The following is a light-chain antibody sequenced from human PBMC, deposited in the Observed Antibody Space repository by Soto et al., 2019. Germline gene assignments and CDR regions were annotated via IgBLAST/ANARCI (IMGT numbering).Light chain of an antibody. CDR2: RNN. CDR1: SSNIGSNY. Sequence: SVLTQPPSASGTPGQRVTISCSGSSSNIGSNYVYWYQQFPGTAPKLLIYRNNQRPSGVPDRFSGSKSGTSASLAISGLRSEDEADYYCAAWDDSLSAYVVFGGGTQLTVL. V-gene: IGLV1-47*01. J-gene: IGLJ2*01. CDR3: AAWDDSLSAYVV.